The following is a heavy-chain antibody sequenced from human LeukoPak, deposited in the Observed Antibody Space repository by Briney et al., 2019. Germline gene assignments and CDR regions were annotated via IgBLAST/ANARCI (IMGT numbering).Heavy chain of an antibody. CDR3: ARGRGYCSSTSCYFLFDY. V-gene: IGHV4-59*01. CDR2: IYYSGST. CDR1: GGSISSYY. D-gene: IGHD2-2*01. J-gene: IGHJ4*02. Sequence: PSETLSLTCTVSGGSISSYYWSWIRQPPGKGLEWIGYIYYSGSTNYNPSLKSRVTISVDTSKNQFSLKLSSVTAADTAVYYCARGRGYCSSTSCYFLFDYWGQGTLVTVSS.